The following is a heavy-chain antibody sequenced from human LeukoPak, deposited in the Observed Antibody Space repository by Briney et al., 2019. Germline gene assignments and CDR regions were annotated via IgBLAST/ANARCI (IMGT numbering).Heavy chain of an antibody. CDR2: IKSKTDGGTT. V-gene: IGHV3-15*01. D-gene: IGHD3-10*01. J-gene: IGHJ5*02. CDR1: GFTFSNAW. CDR3: TTLPLTMVRGVPSRFDP. Sequence: PGGSLRLSCAASGFTFSNAWMSWVRQAPGKGLEWVGRIKSKTDGGTTDYAAPVKGRFTISRDDSKNTLYLQMNSLKTEDTAVYYCTTLPLTMVRGVPSRFDPWGQGTLVTVSS.